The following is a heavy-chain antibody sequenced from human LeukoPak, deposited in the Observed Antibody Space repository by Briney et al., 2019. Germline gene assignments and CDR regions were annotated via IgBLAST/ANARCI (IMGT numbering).Heavy chain of an antibody. CDR2: ISAYNGNT. CDR1: GYTFTSHG. J-gene: IGHJ4*02. V-gene: IGHV1-18*01. CDR3: ARDERDTCGVDCYYFDY. Sequence: ASVKVSCKASGYTFTSHGISWVRQAPGQGLEWMGWISAYNGNTHYAEKLQGRVTMTTDTSTRTAYMELRSLRSDDTAVYYCARDERDTCGVDCYYFDYWGQGTLVTVSS. D-gene: IGHD2-21*02.